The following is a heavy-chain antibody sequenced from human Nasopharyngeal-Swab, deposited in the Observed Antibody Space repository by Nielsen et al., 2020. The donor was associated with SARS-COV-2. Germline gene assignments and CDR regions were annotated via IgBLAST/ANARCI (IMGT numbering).Heavy chain of an antibody. V-gene: IGHV4-59*01. CDR3: ATYSGSYQNFDC. J-gene: IGHJ4*02. D-gene: IGHD1-26*01. Sequence: SETLSLTCTVSGGSISSYYWSWIRQPPGKGLEWIGYIYYSGSTNYNPSLKSRVTISVDTSKNQFSLKLSSVTAADTAVYYCATYSGSYQNFDCWGQGTLVTVSS. CDR2: IYYSGST. CDR1: GGSISSYY.